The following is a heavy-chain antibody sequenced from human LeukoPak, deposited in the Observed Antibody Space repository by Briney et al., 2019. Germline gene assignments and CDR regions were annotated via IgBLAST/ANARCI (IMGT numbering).Heavy chain of an antibody. J-gene: IGHJ6*02. D-gene: IGHD3-10*01. CDR1: GYSFTDYA. V-gene: IGHV7-4-1*02. Sequence: ASVRVSCKASGYSFTDYAMNWVRQAPGQGLEWMGWINTNTGNPTYALGFTGRFVFSLDTAVSTAYLQISSLKAEDTAVYYCARPHEELWFGELLSDYYYHGMDVWGQGTTVTVSS. CDR2: INTNTGNP. CDR3: ARPHEELWFGELLSDYYYHGMDV.